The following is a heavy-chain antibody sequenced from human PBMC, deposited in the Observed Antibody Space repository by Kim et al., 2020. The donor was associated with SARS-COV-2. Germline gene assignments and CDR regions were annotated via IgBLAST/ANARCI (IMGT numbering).Heavy chain of an antibody. CDR2: IYYSGST. CDR3: ARGGVRGENWFDP. J-gene: IGHJ5*02. D-gene: IGHD3-10*01. CDR1: GGSISSGGYY. Sequence: SETLSLTCTVSGGSISSGGYYWSWIRQHPGKGLEWIGYIYYSGSTYYNPYLKSRVTISVDTSKNQFSLKLSSVTAADTAVYYCARGGVRGENWFDPWGQGTLVTVSS. V-gene: IGHV4-31*03.